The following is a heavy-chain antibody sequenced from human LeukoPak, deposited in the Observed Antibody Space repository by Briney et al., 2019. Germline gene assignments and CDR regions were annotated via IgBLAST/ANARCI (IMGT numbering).Heavy chain of an antibody. V-gene: IGHV4-59*08. CDR2: IYYSGST. CDR3: ARGGTTIFDY. D-gene: IGHD1-1*01. J-gene: IGHJ4*02. CDR1: GGSISSYY. Sequence: SETLSLTCTLSGGSISSYYWSWIRQPPGKGLEWIGYIYYSGSTNYNPSLKSRVIISLDTSKNQFSLKLSSVTAADTAVYYCARGGTTIFDYWGQGTLVTVSS.